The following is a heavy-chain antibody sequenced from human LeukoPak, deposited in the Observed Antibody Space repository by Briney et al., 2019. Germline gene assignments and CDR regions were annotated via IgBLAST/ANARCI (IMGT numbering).Heavy chain of an antibody. V-gene: IGHV2-70*01. CDR2: IDWDDDK. Sequence: ESGPALVKPTQTLTLTCTFSGFSLSTSGMCVSWIRQPPGKALEWLALIDWDDDKYYSTSLRTRLTISKDTSKNQVVLTMTNMDPVDTATYYCARIVGVVAAAGRIGHYYYGMDVWGKGTTVTVSS. CDR1: GFSLSTSGMC. D-gene: IGHD6-13*01. J-gene: IGHJ6*04. CDR3: ARIVGVVAAAGRIGHYYYGMDV.